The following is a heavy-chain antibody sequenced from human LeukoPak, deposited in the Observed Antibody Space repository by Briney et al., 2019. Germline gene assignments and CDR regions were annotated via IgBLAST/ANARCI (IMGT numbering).Heavy chain of an antibody. CDR3: AIRSYYNSSGYSAP. D-gene: IGHD3-22*01. CDR2: IIPIFATA. J-gene: IGHJ5*02. V-gene: IGHV1-69*05. CDR1: GGTFSSYA. Sequence: GASVKVSCKASGGTFSSYAISWVRQAPGQGLEWMGGIIPIFATANYAQKFQGRVTITTDESTSTAYMELSSLRSEDTAVYYCAIRSYYNSSGYSAPWSQGTLVTVSS.